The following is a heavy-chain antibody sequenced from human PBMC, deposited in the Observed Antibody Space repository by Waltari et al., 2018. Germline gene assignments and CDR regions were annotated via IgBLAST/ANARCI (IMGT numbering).Heavy chain of an antibody. CDR3: ARDAAWSMDV. CDR2: IDSDGSQT. CDR1: GFSFSSYW. J-gene: IGHJ6*02. D-gene: IGHD5-12*01. Sequence: EVQLVESGGGLVQPGGSLRLSCTASGFSFSSYWIHWVGKAPGKGLVWVSRIDSDGSQTTYADVVKGRVTISRDNAKNTVYLQMNSLRPEDTAVYYCARDAAWSMDVWGQGTTVTVSS. V-gene: IGHV3-74*03.